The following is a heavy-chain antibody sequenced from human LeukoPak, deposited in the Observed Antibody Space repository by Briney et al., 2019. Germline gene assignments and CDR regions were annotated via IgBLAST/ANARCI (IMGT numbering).Heavy chain of an antibody. V-gene: IGHV4-34*01. D-gene: IGHD4-11*01. CDR3: ASVDYSNYAANWFDP. J-gene: IGHJ5*02. CDR1: GGSSSGYY. Sequence: KSSETLSLTCAVYGGSSSGYYWSWIRQPPGKGLEWIGSIYYSGSTYYNPSLKGRVTISVDTSKNQFSLKLSSVTAADTAVYYCASVDYSNYAANWFDPWGQGTLVTVSS. CDR2: IYYSGST.